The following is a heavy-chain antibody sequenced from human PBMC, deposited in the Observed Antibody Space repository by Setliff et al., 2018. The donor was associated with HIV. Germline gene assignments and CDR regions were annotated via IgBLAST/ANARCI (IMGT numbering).Heavy chain of an antibody. Sequence: PGGSLRLSCAASGFTFSNYGMHWVRQAPGKGLEWVAFIWYDRSNKYYADSVKGRFTISRDNSKNTLYLEMNSLRAEDTAAYYCARDDYGDYWGQGTLVTVSS. V-gene: IGHV3-33*01. CDR3: ARDDYGDY. J-gene: IGHJ4*02. CDR1: GFTFSNYG. CDR2: IWYDRSNK.